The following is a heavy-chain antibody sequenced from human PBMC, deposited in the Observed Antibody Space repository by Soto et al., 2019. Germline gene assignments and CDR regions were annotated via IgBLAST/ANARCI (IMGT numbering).Heavy chain of an antibody. CDR1: GFSLSTSGMC. J-gene: IGHJ4*02. V-gene: IGHV2-70*01. CDR3: ARTSGYGGNPFDY. CDR2: INWDGDK. D-gene: IGHD4-17*01. Sequence: SGPTLVNPTQTLTLTCTFFGFSLSTSGMCVSWIRQPPGKALECLALINWDGDKYYSPSLKTRLSISADTSKNRVVLTLTNMDPADTATYYCARTSGYGGNPFDYWGQGALVTV.